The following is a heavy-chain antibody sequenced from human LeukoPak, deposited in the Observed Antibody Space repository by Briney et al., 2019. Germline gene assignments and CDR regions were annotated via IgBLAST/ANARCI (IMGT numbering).Heavy chain of an antibody. CDR2: ISGSGGST. J-gene: IGHJ6*03. CDR1: GFTFSSYA. CDR3: AKENDFWSGYSHYMDV. D-gene: IGHD3-3*01. Sequence: PGGSLRLSCAASGFTFSSYAMSWVRQAPGEGLEWVSDISGSGGSTYYADSVKGRFTISRDNSKNTLYLQMNSLRAEDTAVYYCAKENDFWSGYSHYMDVWGKGTTVTVSS. V-gene: IGHV3-23*01.